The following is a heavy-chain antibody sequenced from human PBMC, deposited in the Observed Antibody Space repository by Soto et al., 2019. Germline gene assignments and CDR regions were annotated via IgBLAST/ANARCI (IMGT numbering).Heavy chain of an antibody. Sequence: LSLTCAVSGGSISSGGYSWSWIRQPPGKGLEWIGYIYHSGSTYYNPSLKSRVTISVDTSKNQFSLKLSSVTAADTAVYYCARENGFDSSGYGFDYWGQGTLVTVSS. CDR2: IYHSGST. CDR1: GGSISSGGYS. J-gene: IGHJ4*02. D-gene: IGHD3-22*01. V-gene: IGHV4-30-2*05. CDR3: ARENGFDSSGYGFDY.